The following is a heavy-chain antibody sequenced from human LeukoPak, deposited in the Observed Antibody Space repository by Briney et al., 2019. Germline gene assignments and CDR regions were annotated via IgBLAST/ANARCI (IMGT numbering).Heavy chain of an antibody. J-gene: IGHJ5*02. CDR1: GGSVSSGSYY. Sequence: SETLSLTCTVSGGSVSSGSYYWSWIRQPPGKGLEWIGYIYYSGSTNYNPSLKSRVTISVDTSKNQFSLKLSSVTAADTAVYYCAREKFRATGYYWFDPWGQGTLVTVSS. V-gene: IGHV4-61*01. CDR2: IYYSGST. D-gene: IGHD3-9*01. CDR3: AREKFRATGYYWFDP.